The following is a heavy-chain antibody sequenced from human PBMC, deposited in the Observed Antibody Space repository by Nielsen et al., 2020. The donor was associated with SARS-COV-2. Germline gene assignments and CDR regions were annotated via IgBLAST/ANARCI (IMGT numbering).Heavy chain of an antibody. J-gene: IGHJ4*02. CDR2: ISGGGST. CDR1: GFIFSSYT. V-gene: IGHV3-23*01. D-gene: IGHD3-16*02. Sequence: GESLKLSCVGSGFIFSSYTMHWVRQAPGKGLEWVSGISGGGSTFYAESVRGRFTVSRENFRNTLYLEMNSLRVEDTALYYCASEVGGSYRDFDYWGQGILVTVSS. CDR3: ASEVGGSYRDFDY.